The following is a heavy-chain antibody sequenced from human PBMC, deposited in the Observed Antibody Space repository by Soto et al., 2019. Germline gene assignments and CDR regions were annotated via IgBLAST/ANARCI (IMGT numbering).Heavy chain of an antibody. J-gene: IGHJ4*02. Sequence: GESLKISCAASGFTFSSYAMSWVRQAPGKGLEWVSAISGSGGSTYYADSVKGRFTISRDNSKNTLYLQMNSLRAEDTAVYYCAKDEGLYYDSSGYFSDYWGQGTLVTVSS. CDR2: ISGSGGST. CDR3: AKDEGLYYDSSGYFSDY. CDR1: GFTFSSYA. V-gene: IGHV3-23*01. D-gene: IGHD3-22*01.